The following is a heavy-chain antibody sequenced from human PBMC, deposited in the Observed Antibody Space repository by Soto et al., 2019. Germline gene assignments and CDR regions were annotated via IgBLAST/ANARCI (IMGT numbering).Heavy chain of an antibody. Sequence: EVHLVESGGGLVQPGGSLRLSCAASGFTFSTYWMHWVRQAPGKGLVWVSRINADGTTTTYADSVKGRFTISRDNAKNTRYLQMNSLRAEYTAVYFCATVATHSYNWVDPWGQGTLVTISS. CDR1: GFTFSTYW. CDR3: ATVATHSYNWVDP. D-gene: IGHD3-3*02. CDR2: INADGTTT. V-gene: IGHV3-74*01. J-gene: IGHJ5*02.